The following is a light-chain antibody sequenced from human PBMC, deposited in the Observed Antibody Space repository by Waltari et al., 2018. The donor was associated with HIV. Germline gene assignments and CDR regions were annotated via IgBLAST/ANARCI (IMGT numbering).Light chain of an antibody. V-gene: IGKV3-11*01. CDR3: QQRTNWPFT. Sequence: DIVLTQSPATLSLSPGDGATLSCWARQSIYTHLAWYQQKPGQAPRLLIYDASKRATGVPARFSGSVSGTDFTLTISSLEPEDSAVYYCQQRTNWPFTFGGGTKVAI. CDR2: DAS. CDR1: QSIYTH. J-gene: IGKJ4*01.